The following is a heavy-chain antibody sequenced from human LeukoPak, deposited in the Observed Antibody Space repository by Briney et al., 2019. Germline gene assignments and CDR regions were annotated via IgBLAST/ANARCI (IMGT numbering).Heavy chain of an antibody. CDR2: ISYDGSNK. V-gene: IGHV3-30*18. CDR1: GFTFSSYG. J-gene: IGHJ4*02. CDR3: AKDLMVRGPFDY. D-gene: IGHD3-10*01. Sequence: GGSLRLSCAASGFTFSSYGMHWVRQAPGKGLEWVAVISYDGSNKYYADSVKGRFTISRDNSKNTLYLQMNSLRAEDTAVYYCAKDLMVRGPFDYWGQGTLVTVSS.